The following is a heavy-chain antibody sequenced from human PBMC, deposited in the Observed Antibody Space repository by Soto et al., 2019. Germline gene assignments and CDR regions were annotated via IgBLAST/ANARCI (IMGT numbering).Heavy chain of an antibody. J-gene: IGHJ5*02. Sequence: EVQLVESGGGLVQPGGSLRLSCAASGFTFSSYSMNWVRQAPGKGLEWVSSISSSSSYIYYADSVKGRFTISRDNAKNSLYLQMNSLRAEDTAVYYCARDLSSGWYEFDPWGQGTLVTVSS. V-gene: IGHV3-21*01. CDR2: ISSSSSYI. D-gene: IGHD6-19*01. CDR3: ARDLSSGWYEFDP. CDR1: GFTFSSYS.